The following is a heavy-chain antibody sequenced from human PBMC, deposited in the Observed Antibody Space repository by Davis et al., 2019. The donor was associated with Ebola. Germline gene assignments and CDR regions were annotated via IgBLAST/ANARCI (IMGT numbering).Heavy chain of an antibody. Sequence: PSETLSLTCAVYGGSFSGYYWSWIRQTPGKGLEWIGEVIPSGNTNYNPSLKSRVTLSVDTSKNQVSLKLTSVTATDTAVYYCARDTAYESIDYWGQGTLVTVSS. J-gene: IGHJ4*02. V-gene: IGHV4-34*12. CDR3: ARDTAYESIDY. CDR2: VIPSGNT. D-gene: IGHD5-12*01. CDR1: GGSFSGYY.